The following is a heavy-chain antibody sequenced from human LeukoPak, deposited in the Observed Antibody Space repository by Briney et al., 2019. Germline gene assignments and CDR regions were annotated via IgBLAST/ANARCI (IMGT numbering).Heavy chain of an antibody. CDR3: ARVPRKVAGIWFDP. J-gene: IGHJ5*02. CDR2: IYYSGST. V-gene: IGHV4-39*07. CDR1: GGSISSSSYY. D-gene: IGHD6-19*01. Sequence: SETLSLTCTVSGGSISSSSYYWGWIRQPPGKGLEWIGSIYYSGSTYYNPSLKSRVTISVDTSKNQFSLKLSSVTAADTAVYYCARVPRKVAGIWFDPWGQGTLVTVSS.